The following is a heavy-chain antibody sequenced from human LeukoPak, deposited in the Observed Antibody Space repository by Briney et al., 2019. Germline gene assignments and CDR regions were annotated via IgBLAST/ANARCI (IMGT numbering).Heavy chain of an antibody. CDR1: GFTFSSYA. V-gene: IGHV3-23*01. J-gene: IGHJ4*02. Sequence: GGSLRLSCAVSGFTFSSYAMSWVRQAPGKGLEWVSAISSSGGSTYYADSVKGRFTIFRDNSRNTLYLQMNSLRAEDSAVYYCAKDTYGSSPYCFDYWGQGTLVTVSS. CDR3: AKDTYGSSPYCFDY. D-gene: IGHD6-6*01. CDR2: ISSSGGST.